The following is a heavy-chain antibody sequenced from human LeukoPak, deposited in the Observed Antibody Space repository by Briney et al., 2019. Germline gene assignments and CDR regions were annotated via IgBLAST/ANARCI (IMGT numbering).Heavy chain of an antibody. Sequence: PGGSLRLSCAASGFTFSSYGMHWVRQAPGKGLEGVAYIQYDGSNQQYADSVKGRFTISRDNAKNSLYLQMNSLRAEDTALYYCARDKSGSYGGYDYWGQGTLVTVSS. CDR1: GFTFSSYG. CDR2: IQYDGSNQ. D-gene: IGHD1-26*01. J-gene: IGHJ4*02. CDR3: ARDKSGSYGGYDY. V-gene: IGHV3-30*02.